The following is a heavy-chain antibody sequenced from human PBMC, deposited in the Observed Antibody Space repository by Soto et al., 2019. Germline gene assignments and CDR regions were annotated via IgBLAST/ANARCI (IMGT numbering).Heavy chain of an antibody. V-gene: IGHV1-69*13. CDR3: ASLNYDFWSGYIDY. CDR2: IIPIFGTA. CDR1: GGTFSSYA. J-gene: IGHJ4*02. Sequence: SVKVSCKASGGTFSSYAISWVRQAPGQGLEWMGGIIPIFGTANYAQKFQGRVTITADESTSTAYMELSSLRSEDTAVYYCASLNYDFWSGYIDYWGQGTLVPVSS. D-gene: IGHD3-3*01.